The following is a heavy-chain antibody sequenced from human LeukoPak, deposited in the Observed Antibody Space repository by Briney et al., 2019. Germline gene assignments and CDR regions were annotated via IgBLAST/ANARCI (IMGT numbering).Heavy chain of an antibody. Sequence: GASVNVSCKASGYTFTSYGISWVRQAPGQGLEWMGWISAYNGNTNYAQKPQGRVTMTTDTSTSTAYMELRSLRSDDTAVYYCAREDGSYGSNWFDPWGQGTLVTVSS. V-gene: IGHV1-18*01. D-gene: IGHD5-18*01. CDR3: AREDGSYGSNWFDP. J-gene: IGHJ5*02. CDR2: ISAYNGNT. CDR1: GYTFTSYG.